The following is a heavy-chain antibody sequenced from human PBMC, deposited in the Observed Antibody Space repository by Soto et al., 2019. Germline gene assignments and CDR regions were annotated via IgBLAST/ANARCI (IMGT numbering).Heavy chain of an antibody. V-gene: IGHV3-30-3*01. J-gene: IGHJ4*02. D-gene: IGHD1-1*01. CDR1: GFTFSSYA. CDR2: ISSDGSNK. CDR3: ASPRLSSDGTTPIDY. Sequence: QVQLVESGGGVVQPGRSLRLSCAASGFTFSSYAMHWVGQAPGKGLEWVAVISSDGSNKYYADSVKGRFTISRDNSKNTLYLQMNSLRAEDTAVYYCASPRLSSDGTTPIDYWGQGTLVTVSS.